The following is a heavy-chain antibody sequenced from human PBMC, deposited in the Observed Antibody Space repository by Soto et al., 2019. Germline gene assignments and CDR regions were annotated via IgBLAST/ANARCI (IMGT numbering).Heavy chain of an antibody. J-gene: IGHJ1*01. CDR1: GFTFSSYA. Sequence: GGALRLSCGASGFTFSSYAMSWVRQAPGKGLEWVSVISGSGGSTHYADSVKGRFTISRDNSKNTLYLQMNSLRAEDTAVYYCANPGYCSGGSCPSRYFQHWGQGTLVTVSS. CDR3: ANPGYCSGGSCPSRYFQH. D-gene: IGHD2-15*01. V-gene: IGHV3-23*01. CDR2: ISGSGGST.